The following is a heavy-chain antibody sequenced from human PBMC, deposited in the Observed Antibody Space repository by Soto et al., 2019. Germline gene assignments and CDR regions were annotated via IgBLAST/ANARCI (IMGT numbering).Heavy chain of an antibody. V-gene: IGHV3-74*01. Sequence: VQLVESGGALVQPGGSLRLSCVASGFSFSDYWMHWVSQAAGKGLVWGSRVKTDGSIITYADSVKGRFTISRDNEKNTLYLQMNTLRAEDTAVDYCAIARQGAWYFDLWGSGTLVTVSS. CDR2: VKTDGSII. J-gene: IGHJ2*01. D-gene: IGHD3-16*01. CDR1: GFSFSDYW. CDR3: AIARQGAWYFDL.